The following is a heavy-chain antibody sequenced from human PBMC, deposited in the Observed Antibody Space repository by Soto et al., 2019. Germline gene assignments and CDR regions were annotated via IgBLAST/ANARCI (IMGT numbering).Heavy chain of an antibody. V-gene: IGHV3-23*01. CDR1: GFIFENFG. D-gene: IGHD1-26*01. CDR3: AKNQGVELVPLATVDWFDP. CDR2: ISGSGFKK. Sequence: VSLLLSCAASGFIFENFGMSWVRQAPGKGLEWISSISGSGFKKYYADSVKGRFTISRDNSKSTVYLELNNLSAEDTAVYHCAKNQGVELVPLATVDWFDPWGQGSVVTVS. J-gene: IGHJ5*02.